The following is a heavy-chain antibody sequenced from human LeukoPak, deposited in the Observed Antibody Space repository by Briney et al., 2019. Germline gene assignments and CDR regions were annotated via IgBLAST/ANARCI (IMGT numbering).Heavy chain of an antibody. CDR1: GFAFHNYA. CDR2: TNWNSDTK. CDR3: AKDTGGNGAYFYAMDV. Sequence: SGGSLRLSCVGSGFAFHNYAMHWVRRPPGKGLEWVSATNWNSDTKAHADSVKGRFTIPRDRARNSLYLQMDSLRPEDTALYYCAKDTGGNGAYFYAMDVWGQGTSVTVSS. D-gene: IGHD4-23*01. V-gene: IGHV3-9*01. J-gene: IGHJ6*02.